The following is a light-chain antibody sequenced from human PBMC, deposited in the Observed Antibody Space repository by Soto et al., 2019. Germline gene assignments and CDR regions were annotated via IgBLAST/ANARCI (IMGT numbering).Light chain of an antibody. Sequence: QSALTQPPSVSGAPGQRVTISCTGSSSNIGAGYDVHWYQQLPGTAPKLLIYGNSNRPSGVPDRFSGSKSGTSASLAITGLQAEDEADYYCQSYDSSLSGWEVFGGGTKFTVL. CDR3: QSYDSSLSGWEV. CDR1: SSNIGAGYD. J-gene: IGLJ2*01. CDR2: GNS. V-gene: IGLV1-40*01.